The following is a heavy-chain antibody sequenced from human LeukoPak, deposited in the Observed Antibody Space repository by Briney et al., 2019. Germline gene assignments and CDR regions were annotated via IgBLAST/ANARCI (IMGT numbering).Heavy chain of an antibody. V-gene: IGHV3-23*01. CDR1: GFTFSTYA. CDR2: ISGSGANT. J-gene: IGHJ5*02. D-gene: IGHD3-3*01. CDR3: AKESSIFGT. Sequence: TGGSLRLSCAASGFTFSTYALSWVRQAPGKGLEWVSAISGSGANTHYTDSVKGRFTISRDNSKNTLYLQMDSLRVDDTAVYYCAKESSIFGTWGQGTLVTVSS.